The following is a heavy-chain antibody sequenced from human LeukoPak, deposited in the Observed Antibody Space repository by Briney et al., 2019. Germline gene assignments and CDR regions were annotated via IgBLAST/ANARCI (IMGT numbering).Heavy chain of an antibody. CDR3: AREILGGFNPGAY. CDR1: LDSTTSNF. V-gene: IGHV4-4*02. J-gene: IGHJ4*02. Sequence: SETLSLTCTVSLDSTTSNFWSWVRQPPGKGLEWIGEIHRSGSPNYNPSLQSQVTISIDRSRNQIALELSSVTAADTAVYYCAREILGGFNPGAYWGQGTLVTVSS. CDR2: IHRSGSP. D-gene: IGHD1-14*01.